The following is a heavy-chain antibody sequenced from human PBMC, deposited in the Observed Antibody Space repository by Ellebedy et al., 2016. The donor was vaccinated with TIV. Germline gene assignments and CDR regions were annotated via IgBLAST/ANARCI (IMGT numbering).Heavy chain of an antibody. V-gene: IGHV1-69*06. CDR2: IIPIFGTA. CDR3: ARYKVEAVGYYYYYGMDV. D-gene: IGHD1-26*01. J-gene: IGHJ6*02. CDR1: GGTFSSYA. Sequence: SVKVSXXASGGTFSSYAISWVRQAPGQGLEWMGGIIPIFGTANYAQKFQGRVTITADKSTSTAYMELSSLRSEDTAVYYCARYKVEAVGYYYYYGMDVWGQGTTVTVSS.